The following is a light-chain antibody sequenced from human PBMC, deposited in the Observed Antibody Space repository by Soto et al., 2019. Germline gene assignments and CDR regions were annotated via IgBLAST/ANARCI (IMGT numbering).Light chain of an antibody. CDR1: SSDVGGYNY. CDR3: SSYAGSSNYV. V-gene: IGLV2-8*01. Sequence: QSALTHPPSASGSPGQSVTISCTGTSSDVGGYNYVSWYQQHPGKAPKLMIYEVNKRPSGVPDRFSGSKSGNTASLTVYGLQAEDEADYYCSSYAGSSNYVFGTGTKLTVL. J-gene: IGLJ1*01. CDR2: EVN.